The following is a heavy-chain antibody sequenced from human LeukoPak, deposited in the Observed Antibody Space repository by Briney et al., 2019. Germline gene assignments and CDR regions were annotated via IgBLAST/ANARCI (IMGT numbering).Heavy chain of an antibody. Sequence: PGGCLSLSCVASGFTFSSHAMHWVRPAAGRGLGWVAVISYVGWNQYSADYVKGRFTISRDNSKNTLYLQMNSLRAEDTGVYYCAREDPWDCSVTSCDSDSWGQGTLVTVSS. CDR2: ISYVGWNQ. J-gene: IGHJ4*02. D-gene: IGHD2-2*01. CDR3: AREDPWDCSVTSCDSDS. CDR1: GFTFSSHA. V-gene: IGHV3-30*04.